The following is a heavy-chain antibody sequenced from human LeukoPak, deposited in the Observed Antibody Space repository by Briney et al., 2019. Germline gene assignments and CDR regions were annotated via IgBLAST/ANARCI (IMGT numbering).Heavy chain of an antibody. D-gene: IGHD3-9*01. V-gene: IGHV3-9*01. CDR3: AKAGDYDILTGYPAYFDY. Sequence: PGRSLRLSCAASGFTFDDYAMHWVRQAPGKGLEWGSGISWNSGSIGYADSVKGRFTISRDNAKNSLYLQMNSLRAEDTALYYCAKAGDYDILTGYPAYFDYWGQGTLVTVSS. CDR1: GFTFDDYA. CDR2: ISWNSGSI. J-gene: IGHJ4*02.